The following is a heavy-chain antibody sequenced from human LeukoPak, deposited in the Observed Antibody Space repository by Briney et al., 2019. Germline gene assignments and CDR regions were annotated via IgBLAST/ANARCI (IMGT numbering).Heavy chain of an antibody. CDR3: AKDTGALNADFDY. D-gene: IGHD1-26*01. CDR2: ISGNGGST. CDR1: RCTFSSYA. J-gene: IGHJ4*02. Sequence: GGSLRLSCAASRCTFSSYAMSWVRQAPGKGLEWVSAISGNGGSTYYADSVKGRFTISRDNSKNTLYLQMNSLRAEDTAVYYCAKDTGALNADFDYWGQGTLVTVSS. V-gene: IGHV3-23*01.